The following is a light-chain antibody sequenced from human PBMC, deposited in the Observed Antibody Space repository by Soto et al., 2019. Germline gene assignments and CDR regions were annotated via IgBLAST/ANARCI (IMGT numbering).Light chain of an antibody. CDR1: QDIGTY. V-gene: IGKV1-8*01. Sequence: IQMTQSACSLFAAVGDRVSNTCRATQDIGTYLAWYQQIPGKAPKLLIYDASTLQTGVPSRFSGSGSGTDFTLTISYLQSEDFGTYYCQQFYNYPRTFGQGTKVDIK. J-gene: IGKJ1*01. CDR3: QQFYNYPRT. CDR2: DAS.